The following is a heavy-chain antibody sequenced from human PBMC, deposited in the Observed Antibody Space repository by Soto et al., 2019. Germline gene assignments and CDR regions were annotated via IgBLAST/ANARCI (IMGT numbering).Heavy chain of an antibody. Sequence: GGSLRLSCAASGFTFTSYSMNWVRQAPGKGLEWVSAISGSGGSTYYADSVKGRFTISRDNSKNTLYLQMNSLRAEDTAVYYCAKALGQLRAVDAFDIWGQGTMVTVSS. J-gene: IGHJ3*02. CDR1: GFTFTSYS. V-gene: IGHV3-23*01. CDR2: ISGSGGST. D-gene: IGHD3-16*01. CDR3: AKALGQLRAVDAFDI.